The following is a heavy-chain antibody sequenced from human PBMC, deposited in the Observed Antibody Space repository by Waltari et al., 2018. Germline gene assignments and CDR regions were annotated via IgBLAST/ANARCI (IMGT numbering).Heavy chain of an antibody. CDR2: LRGRAGNT. CDR1: GFTVSSNY. D-gene: IGHD6-19*01. V-gene: IGHV3-23*04. J-gene: IGHJ5*02. CDR3: AKGGLSSSWPKNWFDP. Sequence: EVQLVESGGGLVQPGGSMRLSCAASGFTVSSNYMSWVRQAPGKGLGWVSALRGRAGNTYYSDSVKGRFTLSRDNSNNTVDLQMNSLRADDTAVYYCAKGGLSSSWPKNWFDPWGQGTLVTVSS.